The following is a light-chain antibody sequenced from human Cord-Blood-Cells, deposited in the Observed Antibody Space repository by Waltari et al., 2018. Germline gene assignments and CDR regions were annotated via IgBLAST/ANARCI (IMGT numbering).Light chain of an antibody. J-gene: IGLJ3*02. Sequence: QSALPQPAPASGSPGQSIPISSTRTASDGRSYNLLSWYQQHPGKAPKLMIYEGSKRPSGVSNRFSGSKSGNTASLTISGLQAEDEADYYCCSYAGSSTWVFGGGTKLTVL. V-gene: IGLV2-23*01. CDR2: EGS. CDR3: CSYAGSSTWV. CDR1: ASDGRSYNL.